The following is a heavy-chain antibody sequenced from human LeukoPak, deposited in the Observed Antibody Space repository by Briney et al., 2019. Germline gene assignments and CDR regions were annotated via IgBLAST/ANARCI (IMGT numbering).Heavy chain of an antibody. V-gene: IGHV4-34*01. CDR3: ARASSSWSYFDY. CDR2: INHSGST. CDR1: GGSFSGYY. D-gene: IGHD6-13*01. J-gene: IGHJ4*02. Sequence: SETLSLTCAVYGGSFSGYYWSWIRQAPGKGLEWIGEINHSGSTNYNTSLKSRVTISVDTSKNQFSLKLSSVTAADTAVYYCARASSSWSYFDYWGQGTLVTVST.